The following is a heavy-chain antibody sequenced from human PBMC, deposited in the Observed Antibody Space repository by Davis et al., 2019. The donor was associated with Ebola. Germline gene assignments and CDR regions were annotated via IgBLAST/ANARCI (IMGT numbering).Heavy chain of an antibody. Sequence: PSETLSLTCSVSGGSVTSRSYFWTWIRQPPKKGPEWIGHVYYSGSTSYNPSLRSRVTVSVDTSKNQFSLNLKSATAADTAVYFCAAGYMTGVTGNWFGPWGQGMLVTVSS. CDR2: VYYSGST. D-gene: IGHD3-9*01. CDR3: AAGYMTGVTGNWFGP. V-gene: IGHV4-61*01. CDR1: GGSVTSRSYF. J-gene: IGHJ5*02.